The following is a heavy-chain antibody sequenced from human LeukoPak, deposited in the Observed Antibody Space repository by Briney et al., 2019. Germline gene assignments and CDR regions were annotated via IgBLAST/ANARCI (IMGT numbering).Heavy chain of an antibody. CDR2: IYTSGST. Sequence: SETLSLTCTVSGGSISSYYWSWIRQPAGKGLEWIGRIYTSGSTNYNPSLKSRVTMSVDTSKNQFSLKLSSVTAADTAVYCCARGEYYDYVWGSYRYSKAFDIWGQGTMVTVSS. V-gene: IGHV4-4*07. J-gene: IGHJ3*02. CDR1: GGSISSYY. CDR3: ARGEYYDYVWGSYRYSKAFDI. D-gene: IGHD3-16*02.